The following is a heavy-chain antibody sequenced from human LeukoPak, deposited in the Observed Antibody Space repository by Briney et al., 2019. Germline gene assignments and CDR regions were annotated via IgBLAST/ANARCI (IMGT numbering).Heavy chain of an antibody. V-gene: IGHV3-15*01. J-gene: IGHJ3*02. CDR1: GFTFSNAW. Sequence: PGGSLRLSCAASGFTFSNAWMSWVRQAPGKGLEWGGRIKSKTDGGTTDYAAPVKGRFTISRDDSKKTLYLQMNSLKTEDTAVYYCTTYDYEGRAFDIWGQGTMVTVSS. D-gene: IGHD4-17*01. CDR3: TTYDYEGRAFDI. CDR2: IKSKTDGGTT.